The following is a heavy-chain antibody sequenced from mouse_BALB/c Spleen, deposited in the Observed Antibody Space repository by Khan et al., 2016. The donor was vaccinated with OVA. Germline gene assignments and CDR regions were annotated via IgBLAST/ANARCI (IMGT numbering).Heavy chain of an antibody. J-gene: IGHJ3*01. V-gene: IGHV2-3*01. CDR3: AISVEDYGCVAGFAY. D-gene: IGHD1-2*01. Sequence: QVQLKASGPGLVVPSQSLSITCTVSGFSLTSYGVSWVRQRPGQGLEWLGVIWGYGSTNCHSALLSRLTTCTDNSKCRVSYKLNSLQTDDTATYYCAISVEDYGCVAGFAYWGQGTLVTVSA. CDR1: GFSLTSYG. CDR2: IWGYGST.